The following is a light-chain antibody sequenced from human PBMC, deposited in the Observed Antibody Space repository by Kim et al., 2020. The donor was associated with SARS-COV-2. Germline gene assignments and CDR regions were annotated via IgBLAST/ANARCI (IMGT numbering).Light chain of an antibody. CDR2: GVS. Sequence: PGGRATLSCRASQSVSNSYLAWYQQKPGQAPRLLIYGVSSRATGIPDRFSGSGSGTDFTLTISRLEPEDFAVYYCQQYGSSPLTFGGGTKVEIK. J-gene: IGKJ4*01. V-gene: IGKV3-20*01. CDR1: QSVSNSY. CDR3: QQYGSSPLT.